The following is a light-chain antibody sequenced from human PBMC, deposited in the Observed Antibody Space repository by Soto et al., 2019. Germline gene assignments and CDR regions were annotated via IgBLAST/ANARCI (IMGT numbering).Light chain of an antibody. J-gene: IGKJ4*01. CDR1: QSIRSL. CDR3: QQYDNLPLT. V-gene: IGKV1-5*01. CDR2: DAS. Sequence: VQMTQSPSTLSASVGDRVTITCRASQSIRSLLAWYQQKPGKAPKVLIYDASSLGSGVPSRFSGSGSGTDFTFTINSLQPEDIATYYCQQYDNLPLTFGGGTKVDI.